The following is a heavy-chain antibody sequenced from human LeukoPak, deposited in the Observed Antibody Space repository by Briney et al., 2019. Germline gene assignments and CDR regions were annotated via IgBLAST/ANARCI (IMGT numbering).Heavy chain of an antibody. V-gene: IGHV1-46*01. CDR2: INPSGGST. CDR1: GYTFTSYY. D-gene: IGHD3-3*01. Sequence: GASVKVSCKASGYTFTSYYMHWVRQAPGQGPEWMGIINPSGGSTSYAQKFQGRVTMTRDTSTSTVYMELSSLRSEDTAVYYCARQSITIFGVVILFDYWGQGTLVTVSS. J-gene: IGHJ4*02. CDR3: ARQSITIFGVVILFDY.